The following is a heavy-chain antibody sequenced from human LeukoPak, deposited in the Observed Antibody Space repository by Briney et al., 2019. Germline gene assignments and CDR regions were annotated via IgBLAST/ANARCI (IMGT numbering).Heavy chain of an antibody. J-gene: IGHJ5*02. CDR2: IIPIFGTA. CDR3: ARDHSVAGLNLGFWFDP. Sequence: SVKVSCKASGGTFSSHVISWVRQAPGQGLEWMGGIIPIFGTANYAQKFQGRVTITADESTSTAYMELSSLRSEDTAVYYCARDHSVAGLNLGFWFDPWGQGTLVTVSS. D-gene: IGHD6-19*01. CDR1: GGTFSSHV. V-gene: IGHV1-69*01.